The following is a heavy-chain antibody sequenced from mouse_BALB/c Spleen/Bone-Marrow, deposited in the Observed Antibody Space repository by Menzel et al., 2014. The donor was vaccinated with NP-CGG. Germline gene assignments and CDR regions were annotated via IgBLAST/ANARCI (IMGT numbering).Heavy chain of an antibody. V-gene: IGHV1S81*02. D-gene: IGHD2-1*01. CDR2: INPSNGGT. Sequence: VQLQQSGAELVKPGASVKLSCKASGYTFXSYYMYWVKQRPGQGLEWIGEINPSNGGTNFNEKFKSKATLTVDKSSSTAYMQLSSLTSEDSAVYYCTRYGNYYFDYWGQGTTLTVSS. J-gene: IGHJ2*01. CDR1: GYTFXSYY. CDR3: TRYGNYYFDY.